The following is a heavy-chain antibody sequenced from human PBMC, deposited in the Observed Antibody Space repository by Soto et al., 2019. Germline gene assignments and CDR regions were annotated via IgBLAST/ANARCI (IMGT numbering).Heavy chain of an antibody. Sequence: GGSLRLSCTASKFFISNYWMSWVRQAPGKGLEWVANIKKDGSEKHYVDSVKGRFTISRDNAKNSVYLQLNSLRADDTAVYYCTSARSSVEPGGFVEYWGQGTLVTV. D-gene: IGHD2-15*01. CDR3: TSARSSVEPGGFVEY. J-gene: IGHJ4*02. V-gene: IGHV3-7*03. CDR2: IKKDGSEK. CDR1: KFFISNYW.